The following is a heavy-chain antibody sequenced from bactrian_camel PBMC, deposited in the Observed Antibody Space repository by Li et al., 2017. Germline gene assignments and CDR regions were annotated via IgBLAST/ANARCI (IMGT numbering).Heavy chain of an antibody. V-gene: IGHV3S53*01. Sequence: VQLVESGGGSVQPGGSLRLSCAASGVPYSNDCMGWFRQAPGKEREGVAAIDRNGYTSHADSVKGRFTISRDNAKNTVYLHMDSLKPDDSGTYICAYESGTTADLCRRRGPGGYFGQVTQVTVS. CDR2: IDRNGYT. D-gene: IGHD7*01. J-gene: IGHJ4*01. CDR1: GVPYSNDC.